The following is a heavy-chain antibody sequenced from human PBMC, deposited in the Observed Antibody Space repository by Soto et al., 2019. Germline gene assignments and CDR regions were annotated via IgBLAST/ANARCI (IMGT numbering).Heavy chain of an antibody. CDR1: GGTFSSYA. CDR2: IIPIFGTA. Sequence: VASVKVSCKASGGTFSSYAISWVRQAPGQGLEWMGGIIPIFGTANYAQKFQGRVTITADESTSTAYMELSSLRSEDTAVYYCARRDYYYYGMDVWGQGTTVTV. V-gene: IGHV1-69*13. CDR3: ARRDYYYYGMDV. J-gene: IGHJ6*02.